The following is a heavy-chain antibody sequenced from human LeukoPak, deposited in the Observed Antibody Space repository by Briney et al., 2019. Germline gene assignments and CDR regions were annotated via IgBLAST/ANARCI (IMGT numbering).Heavy chain of an antibody. D-gene: IGHD3-10*01. CDR1: GFTFSNYA. J-gene: IGHJ4*02. CDR3: AKRLEGYGSGSPNFDY. CDR2: IWSDGSDK. Sequence: GSLRLSCAASGFTFSNYAMHWVRQAPGKGLEWVAFIWSDGSDKYYADSVKGRFTISRDNSKNTLYLQMNSLRVEDTAVYYCAKRLEGYGSGSPNFDYWGQGILVTVSS. V-gene: IGHV3-30*02.